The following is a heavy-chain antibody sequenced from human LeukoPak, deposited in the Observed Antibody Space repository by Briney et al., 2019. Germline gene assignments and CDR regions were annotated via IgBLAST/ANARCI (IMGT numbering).Heavy chain of an antibody. D-gene: IGHD2-2*01. CDR1: GYTFTSYG. Sequence: ASVKVSCKASGYTFTSYGISWVRQAPGQGLEWRGWISAYNGNTNYAQKRQGRVTMTTDTSTSTAYMKMRSLRSNDTAVYYGARDLTGRIVGVPAAKDDYWGQGTRVTVSS. J-gene: IGHJ4*02. V-gene: IGHV1-18*01. CDR3: ARDLTGRIVGVPAAKDDY. CDR2: ISAYNGNT.